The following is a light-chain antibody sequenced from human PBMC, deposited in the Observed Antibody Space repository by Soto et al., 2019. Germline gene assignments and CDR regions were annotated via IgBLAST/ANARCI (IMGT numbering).Light chain of an antibody. CDR3: QQYKNWPL. V-gene: IGKV3-15*01. Sequence: IGITQSPSTLSVSPGEGVTLSCRASQSVRSHLAWYQQKPGQPPRLLIYGASTRATGIPARFSGSGFGTEFTLTISSLQSEDFAVYYCQQYKNWPLFGQGTRLEIK. J-gene: IGKJ5*01. CDR1: QSVRSH. CDR2: GAS.